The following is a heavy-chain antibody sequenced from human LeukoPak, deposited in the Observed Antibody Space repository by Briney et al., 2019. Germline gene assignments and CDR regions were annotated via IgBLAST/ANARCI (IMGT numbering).Heavy chain of an antibody. V-gene: IGHV4-61*02. CDR2: IYTSGST. CDR3: ARCASRYCSGGSCYAAYYFDY. CDR1: GGSISSGSYY. D-gene: IGHD2-15*01. J-gene: IGHJ4*02. Sequence: SETLSLTCTVSGGSISSGSYYWSWLRQPAGKGLEWYVRIYTSGSTNYNPSLKGRVTISVDTSKNQFSLQLSSVTAADTAVYYCARCASRYCSGGSCYAAYYFDYWGQGTLVTVSS.